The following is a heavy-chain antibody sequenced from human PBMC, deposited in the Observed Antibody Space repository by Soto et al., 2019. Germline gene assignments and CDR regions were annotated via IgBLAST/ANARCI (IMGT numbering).Heavy chain of an antibody. D-gene: IGHD1-1*01. CDR2: IYYNGNA. J-gene: IGHJ4*02. CDR1: GGSVSNHY. CDR3: TRANWYSEY. V-gene: IGHV4-59*02. Sequence: QVQLQESGTGLVKPSETLSLTCSVSGGSVSNHYWSWIGQPPGKGLEWIGYIYYNGNANYNPSLKCRVTRSVDTSRNQISLKLTTVSAADTAVYYCTRANWYSEYWGQGTLVTVSS.